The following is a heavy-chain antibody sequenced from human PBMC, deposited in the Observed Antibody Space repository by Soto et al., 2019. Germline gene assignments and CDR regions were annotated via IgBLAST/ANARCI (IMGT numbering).Heavy chain of an antibody. CDR3: AGGYCSGGSCYGSGAFDI. CDR1: GYTFTSYG. J-gene: IGHJ3*02. D-gene: IGHD2-15*01. CDR2: ISAYNGNT. Sequence: QVQLVQSGAEVKKPGASVKVSCKASGYTFTSYGISWVRQAPGQGLEWMGWISAYNGNTNYAQKLQGRVTMTTDTSTSTAYMELRSLRSDDTAVYYCAGGYCSGGSCYGSGAFDIWGQGTMVTVSS. V-gene: IGHV1-18*01.